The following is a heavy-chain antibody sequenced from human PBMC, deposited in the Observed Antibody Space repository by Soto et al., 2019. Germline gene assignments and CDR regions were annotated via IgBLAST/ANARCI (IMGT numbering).Heavy chain of an antibody. D-gene: IGHD6-19*01. CDR2: ISHSGTYT. CDR3: ARVPISRGSGWYDFDF. V-gene: IGHV3-11*05. CDR1: GFTFSDYY. Sequence: QVQLVESGGGLVKPGGSLRLSCAASGFTFSDYYMSWIRQAPGKGLEWVSYISHSGTYTNYADSVKGRFTISRDNAKNPLDSPKESPRTRDPGVFYCARVPISRGSGWYDFDFWGQGTVVTVSS. J-gene: IGHJ4*02.